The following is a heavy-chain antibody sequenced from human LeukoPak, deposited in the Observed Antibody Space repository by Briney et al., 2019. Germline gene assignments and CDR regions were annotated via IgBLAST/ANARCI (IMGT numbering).Heavy chain of an antibody. CDR1: GGSISSSGYY. CDR2: IYYSGST. CDR3: ARFSSIAAAFDY. J-gene: IGHJ4*02. D-gene: IGHD6-13*01. V-gene: IGHV4-39*07. Sequence: PSETLSLTCTVSGGSISSSGYYWGWIRQPPGKGLEWIGSIYYSGSTYYNPSLKSRVTISVDTSKKQFSLKLSSVTAADTAVYYCARFSSIAAAFDYWGQGTLVTVSS.